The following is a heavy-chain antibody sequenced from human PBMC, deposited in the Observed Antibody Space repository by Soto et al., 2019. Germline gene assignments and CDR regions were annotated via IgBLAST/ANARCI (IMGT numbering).Heavy chain of an antibody. Sequence: QVQLVQSGAEVKKPGSSVKVSCKASGGTFSSYAISWVRQAPGQGLEWMGGIIPIFGTANYAQKFQGRVTSTADDSTSTACMGVGRVGSEDTAVYCGAGELGEEEWGGNWFDPWGQGTLVTVSS. CDR1: GGTFSSYA. D-gene: IGHD3-16*01. V-gene: IGHV1-69*01. CDR3: AGELGEEEWGGNWFDP. J-gene: IGHJ5*02. CDR2: IIPIFGTA.